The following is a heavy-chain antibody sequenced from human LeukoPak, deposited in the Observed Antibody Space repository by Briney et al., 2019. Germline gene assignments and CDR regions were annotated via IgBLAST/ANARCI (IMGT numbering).Heavy chain of an antibody. CDR2: ISYDGSNK. CDR1: GFTFSSYG. V-gene: IGHV3-30*03. J-gene: IGHJ1*01. Sequence: GGSLRLSCAASGFTFSSYGMHWVCQAPGKGLEWVAVISYDGSNKYYADSVKGRFTISRDNSKNTLYLQIDRLRVEDTAVYFCARDGPGRYFHHWGQGTLVTVSS. CDR3: ARDGPGRYFHH.